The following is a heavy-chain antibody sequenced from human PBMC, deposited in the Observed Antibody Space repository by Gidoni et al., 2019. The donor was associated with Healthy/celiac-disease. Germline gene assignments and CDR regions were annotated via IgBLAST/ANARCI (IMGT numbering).Heavy chain of an antibody. Sequence: QVQLQESGPGLVTPSEPLSLTCTVSGGSISRYYWSWIRQPPGKGLEWIGYIYYSGSTNYNPSLKSRVTRAVDTSKNQFSLKLSSVTAADTAVYYCARDARGYSYGPQYYYFDYWGQGTLVTVSS. V-gene: IGHV4-59*01. CDR1: GGSISRYY. CDR3: ARDARGYSYGPQYYYFDY. J-gene: IGHJ4*02. D-gene: IGHD5-18*01. CDR2: IYYSGST.